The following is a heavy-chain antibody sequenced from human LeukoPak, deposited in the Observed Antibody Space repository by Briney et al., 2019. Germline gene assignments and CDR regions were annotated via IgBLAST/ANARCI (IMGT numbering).Heavy chain of an antibody. CDR3: VREVYDGNWFDP. Sequence: GGSLRLSCAASGFTFSTCAMHWVRQAQGKGLEYVAAISGNGDSTYYADSVKGRFTISRDNSKNTLYLHMGSLRPEDMAVYYCVREVYDGNWFDPWGQGTLVTVSS. V-gene: IGHV3-64*02. CDR1: GFTFSTCA. J-gene: IGHJ5*02. CDR2: ISGNGDST. D-gene: IGHD3-3*01.